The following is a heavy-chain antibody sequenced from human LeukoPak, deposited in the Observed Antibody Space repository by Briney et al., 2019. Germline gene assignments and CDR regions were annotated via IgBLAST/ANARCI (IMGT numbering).Heavy chain of an antibody. V-gene: IGHV1-2*06. CDR2: INPNSGGT. CDR3: ARAGSMFGVVVFDY. CDR1: GYTFTGYY. J-gene: IGHJ4*02. D-gene: IGHD3-3*01. Sequence: GASVKVSCKASGYTFTGYYMHWVRQAPGQGLEWMGRINPNSGGTNYAQKFQGRVTMTRDTSISTAYMELSRLGSDDTAVYYCARAGSMFGVVVFDYWGQGTLVTVSS.